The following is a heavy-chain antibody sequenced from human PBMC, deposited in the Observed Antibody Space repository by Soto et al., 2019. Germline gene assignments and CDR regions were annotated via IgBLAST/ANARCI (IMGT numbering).Heavy chain of an antibody. Sequence: GASVKVSCKASGGTFSSYAISWVRQAPGQGLEWMGGIIPIFGTANYAQKFQGRVTITADESTSTAYMGLSSLRSEDTAVYYCARDRMAKIYYYYGMDVWGQGTTVTVSS. J-gene: IGHJ6*02. CDR2: IIPIFGTA. CDR3: ARDRMAKIYYYYGMDV. V-gene: IGHV1-69*13. D-gene: IGHD5-12*01. CDR1: GGTFSSYA.